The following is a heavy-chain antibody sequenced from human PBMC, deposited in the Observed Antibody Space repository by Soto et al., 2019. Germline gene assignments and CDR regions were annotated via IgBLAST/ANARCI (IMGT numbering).Heavy chain of an antibody. Sequence: QVQLVQSGAEVKKPGSSVKVSCKASGGTFSSYAISWVRQAPGQGLEWMGGIIPIFGTANYAQKFQGRVTFTAVKTTGTAYMGLSSLRAEDTVVYYCARDQWYVHIAGAGTRSYYYYGMDVCGQGTTVTVST. CDR1: GGTFSSYA. V-gene: IGHV1-69*06. J-gene: IGHJ6*01. CDR3: ARDQWYVHIAGAGTRSYYYYGMDV. D-gene: IGHD6-13*01. CDR2: IIPIFGTA.